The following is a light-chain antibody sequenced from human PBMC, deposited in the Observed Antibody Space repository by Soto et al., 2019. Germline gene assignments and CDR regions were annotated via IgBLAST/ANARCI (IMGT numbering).Light chain of an antibody. Sequence: QSVLTQPRSVSASPGQSVTISCTGTSSDVGGYNYVSWFQQHPGKAPKVMIYDVSKRPSGVPDRFSGSKSGNTASLTISGLQAEDEADYYCCSYAGRYTYVFGTGTKVTVL. CDR1: SSDVGGYNY. J-gene: IGLJ1*01. CDR3: CSYAGRYTYV. V-gene: IGLV2-11*01. CDR2: DVS.